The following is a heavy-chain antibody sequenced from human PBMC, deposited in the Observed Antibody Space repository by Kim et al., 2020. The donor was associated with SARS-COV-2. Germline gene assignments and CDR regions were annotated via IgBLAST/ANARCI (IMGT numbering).Heavy chain of an antibody. D-gene: IGHD6-13*01. J-gene: IGHJ4*02. V-gene: IGHV1-2*02. CDR3: ARGLLGAAAGLDF. Sequence: NFARKFQGRVAMTRDTSISTACMELTNLRSDDTAVYFCARGLLGAAAGLDFWGQGTLVTVSS.